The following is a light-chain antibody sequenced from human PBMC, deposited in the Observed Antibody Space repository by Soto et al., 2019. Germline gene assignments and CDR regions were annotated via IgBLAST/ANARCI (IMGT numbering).Light chain of an antibody. Sequence: SYELTQPSSVSVSPGQTASIACSGDVLARKYARWFQQKPGQAPVLLIYKDSERPSGIPERFSGSSSGTTVTLTIRGAQVDDEADYYCYSAADNYLVFGGGTKLTVL. V-gene: IGLV3-27*01. CDR2: KDS. CDR3: YSAADNYLV. CDR1: VLARKY. J-gene: IGLJ3*02.